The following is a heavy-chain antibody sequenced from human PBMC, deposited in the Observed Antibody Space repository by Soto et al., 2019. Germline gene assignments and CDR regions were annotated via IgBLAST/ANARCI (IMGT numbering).Heavy chain of an antibody. CDR3: AREGGGIVVVPAAMVPYYYYGMDV. Sequence: EVQLVESGGGLVKPGGSLRLSCAASGFTFSSYSMNWVRQAPGQGLEWVSSISSSSSYIYYADSVKGRFTISRDNAKNSLYLQMNSLGAEDTAVYYCAREGGGIVVVPAAMVPYYYYGMDVWGQGTTVTVSS. CDR2: ISSSSSYI. D-gene: IGHD2-2*01. J-gene: IGHJ6*02. CDR1: GFTFSSYS. V-gene: IGHV3-21*01.